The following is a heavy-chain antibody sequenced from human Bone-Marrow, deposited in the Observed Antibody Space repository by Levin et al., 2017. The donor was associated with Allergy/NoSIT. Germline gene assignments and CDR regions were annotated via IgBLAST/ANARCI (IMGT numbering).Heavy chain of an antibody. J-gene: IGHJ4*02. Sequence: KVSCAASGLTLSDSAMHWVRQASGRGLEWVGRIRSKPNNDATAYAPSLKGRFTISRDDLKNMAYLQMNGLNTDDTAVYFCTTQPPSHFRDYWGQGTLVTVSS. V-gene: IGHV3-73*01. CDR1: GLTLSDSA. CDR2: IRSKPNNDAT. CDR3: TTQPPSHFRDY.